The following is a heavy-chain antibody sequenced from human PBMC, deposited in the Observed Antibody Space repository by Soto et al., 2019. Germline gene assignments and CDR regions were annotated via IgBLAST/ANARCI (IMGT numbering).Heavy chain of an antibody. Sequence: ESVGGVVQPGRSLRLSCAASGFTFSSYAMHWVRQAPGKGLEWVAVIWSDGVNKYYADSVKGRFTISRDNSKNTLYLQMNSLRAEDTAVYFCARGCSSTSCYPGDYWGQGTLVTVSS. J-gene: IGHJ4*02. CDR3: ARGCSSTSCYPGDY. CDR1: GFTFSSYA. CDR2: IWSDGVNK. D-gene: IGHD2-2*01. V-gene: IGHV3-33*01.